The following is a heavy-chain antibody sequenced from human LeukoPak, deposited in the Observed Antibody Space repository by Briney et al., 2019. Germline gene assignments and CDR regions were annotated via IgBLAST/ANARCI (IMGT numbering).Heavy chain of an antibody. J-gene: IGHJ5*02. CDR1: GGSISSYY. V-gene: IGHV4-59*01. D-gene: IGHD3-22*01. CDR3: ARDSNYYDSSGPRWFDP. CDR2: IYYSGST. Sequence: PSETLSLTCTVSGGSISSYYWSWIRQPPGKGLEWIGYIYYSGSTNCNPSLKSRVTISVDTSKNQFSLKLSSVTAADTAVYYCARDSNYYDSSGPRWFDPWGQGTLVTVSS.